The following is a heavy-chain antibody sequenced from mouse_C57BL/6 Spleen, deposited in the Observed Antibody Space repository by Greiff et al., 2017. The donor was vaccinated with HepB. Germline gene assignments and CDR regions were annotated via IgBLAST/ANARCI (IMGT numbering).Heavy chain of an antibody. CDR3: ARADRYDGYYRGFAY. CDR1: GYAFSSSW. D-gene: IGHD2-3*01. J-gene: IGHJ3*01. CDR2: IYPGDGDT. V-gene: IGHV1-82*01. Sequence: QVQLQQSGPELVKPGASVKISCKASGYAFSSSWMNWVKQRPGKGLEWIGRIYPGDGDTNYNGKFKGKATLTADKSSSTAYMQLSSLTPEDSAVYFCARADRYDGYYRGFAYWGQGTLVTVSA.